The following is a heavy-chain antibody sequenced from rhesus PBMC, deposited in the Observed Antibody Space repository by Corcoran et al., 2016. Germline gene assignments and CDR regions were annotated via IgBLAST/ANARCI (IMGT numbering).Heavy chain of an antibody. CDR2: IYGSGRST. V-gene: IGHV4-169*02. CDR3: ASQNTVTTLGWYFDL. J-gene: IGHJ2*01. D-gene: IGHD4-23*01. CDR1: GGYISSNY. Sequence: QLQLQESGPGLVKTSETLSGTCAVSGGYISSNYWSWLREPPGKGLEWIGRIYGSGRSTNYNPSLKSRVTLSVDTSKNQLSLKLSSVTAADTAVYYCASQNTVTTLGWYFDLWGPGTPITISS.